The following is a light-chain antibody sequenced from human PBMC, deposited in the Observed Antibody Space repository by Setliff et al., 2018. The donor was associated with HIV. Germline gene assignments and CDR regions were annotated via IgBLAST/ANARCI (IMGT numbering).Light chain of an antibody. V-gene: IGLV2-14*01. J-gene: IGLJ1*01. CDR1: NSAIGGYNY. CDR2: QVS. CDR3: SAWRSSGPLVV. Sequence: QSVLTQPASVSGSPGQSITISCTGTNSAIGGYNYVSWYQQHPGKGPKLIIFQVSNRPSGISDRFSGAKSGNTASLTISGLQAEDEAEYHCSAWRSSGPLVVFGTGTKVTVL.